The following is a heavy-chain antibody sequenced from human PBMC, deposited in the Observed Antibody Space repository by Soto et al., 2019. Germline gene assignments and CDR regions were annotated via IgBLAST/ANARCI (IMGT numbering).Heavy chain of an antibody. CDR3: ATGSWGPEV. Sequence: QVQLVESGGGVVQPGRSLRLSCAASGFSFSSYNMHWVRQAPGKGLEWVTFIWRDGNSQSHADSVKGRFTVSRDNSKNTLYLQMDSLRGEDTAVYYCATGSWGPEVWGQGTTVTVSS. D-gene: IGHD7-27*01. V-gene: IGHV3-33*01. CDR1: GFSFSSYN. CDR2: IWRDGNSQ. J-gene: IGHJ6*02.